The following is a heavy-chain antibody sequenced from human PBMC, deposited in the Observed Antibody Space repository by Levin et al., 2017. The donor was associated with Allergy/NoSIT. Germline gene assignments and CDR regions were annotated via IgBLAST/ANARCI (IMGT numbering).Heavy chain of an antibody. CDR1: GFTFSSYA. V-gene: IGHV3-30-3*01. J-gene: IGHJ4*02. Sequence: GGSLRLSCAASGFTFSSYAMHWVRQAPGKGLEWVAVISYDGSNKYYVDSVKGRFTISRDNSKNTLYLQMNSLRAEDTAVYYCARDDYGVSGGGVWGQGTLVTVSS. CDR2: ISYDGSNK. CDR3: ARDDYGVSGGGV. D-gene: IGHD4-17*01.